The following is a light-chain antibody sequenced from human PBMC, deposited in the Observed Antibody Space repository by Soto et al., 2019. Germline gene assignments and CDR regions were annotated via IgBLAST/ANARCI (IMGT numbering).Light chain of an antibody. CDR1: SSDIGTYDY. J-gene: IGLJ1*01. CDR3: TSYTGDDFTFV. V-gene: IGLV2-8*01. Sequence: QSVLTQPPSASGSLGQSVTISCTGTSSDIGTYDYVSWYQQHPGRAPKLMIFEVSKRPSGVPDRFSGSKSGNTASLIVSGLQPDDEAEYHCTSYTGDDFTFVFGTGTKVTV. CDR2: EVS.